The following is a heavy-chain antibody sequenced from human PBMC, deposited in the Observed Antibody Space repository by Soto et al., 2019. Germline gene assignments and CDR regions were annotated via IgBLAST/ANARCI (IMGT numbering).Heavy chain of an antibody. CDR2: VSAYNGNT. D-gene: IGHD5-12*01. V-gene: IGHV1-18*01. CDR1: GYTFTSYG. Sequence: ASVKVSCKTSGYTFTSYGISWVRQAPGQGLEWMGWVSAYNGNTNYAQKLQGRVTMTTDTSTSTAYMELRSLRSDDTAVYYCARSIVATGNDYWGQGTLVTVSS. J-gene: IGHJ4*02. CDR3: ARSIVATGNDY.